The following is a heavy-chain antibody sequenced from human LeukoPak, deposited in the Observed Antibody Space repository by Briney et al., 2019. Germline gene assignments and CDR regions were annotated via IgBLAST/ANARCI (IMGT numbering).Heavy chain of an antibody. CDR3: AQTYYDFWSGYYYFDY. J-gene: IGHJ4*02. Sequence: ASVKVSXKASGYTFTGYYMHWVRQAPGQGLEWMGRINPNSGGTNYAQKFQGRVTMTRDTSISTAYMELSRLRSDDTAVYYCAQTYYDFWSGYYYFDYWGQGTLVTVSS. V-gene: IGHV1-2*06. D-gene: IGHD3-3*01. CDR2: INPNSGGT. CDR1: GYTFTGYY.